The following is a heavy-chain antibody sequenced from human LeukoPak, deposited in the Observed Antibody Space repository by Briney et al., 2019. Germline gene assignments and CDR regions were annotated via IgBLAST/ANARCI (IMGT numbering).Heavy chain of an antibody. D-gene: IGHD6-13*01. CDR3: ARRYSSSWYWFDP. V-gene: IGHV4-59*01. CDR2: IYYSGST. Sequence: SETLSLTCSVSGGSISSYHWSWIRQPPGKGLEWVGYIYYSGSTNYNPSLKSRVTISLDTSKNHFSLKLSSVTAADTAVYYCARRYSSSWYWFDPWGQGTLVTVSS. J-gene: IGHJ5*02. CDR1: GGSISSYH.